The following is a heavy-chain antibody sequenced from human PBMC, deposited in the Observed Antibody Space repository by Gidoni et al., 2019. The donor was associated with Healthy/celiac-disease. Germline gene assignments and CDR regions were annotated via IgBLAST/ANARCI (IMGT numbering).Heavy chain of an antibody. Sequence: WIRQPPGKGLEWIGEIIHSGSNNYNPSLKSRVTISVDTSKNQFSLKLSSVTAADTAVYYCARVHDYGSGSFGLDVWGKGTTVTVSS. V-gene: IGHV4-34*12. CDR2: IIHSGSN. CDR3: ARVHDYGSGSFGLDV. D-gene: IGHD3-10*01. J-gene: IGHJ6*04.